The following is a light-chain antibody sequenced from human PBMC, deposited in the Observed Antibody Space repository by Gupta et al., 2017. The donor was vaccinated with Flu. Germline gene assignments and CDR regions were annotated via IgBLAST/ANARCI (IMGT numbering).Light chain of an antibody. V-gene: IGKV1-13*02. Sequence: AIQLTQSPSSLSASVGDRVTLTCRTSQGLDNGLAWYQQKPGKPPRLLIYDASRLFTGVSSRFSGSGSGTDFTLTISSLQPEDFATYYCQKFKSFGPGTKV. J-gene: IGKJ3*01. CDR1: QGLDNG. CDR2: DAS. CDR3: QKFKS.